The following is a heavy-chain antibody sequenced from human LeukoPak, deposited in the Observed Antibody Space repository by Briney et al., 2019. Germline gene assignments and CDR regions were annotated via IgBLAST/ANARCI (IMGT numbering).Heavy chain of an antibody. J-gene: IGHJ4*02. D-gene: IGHD3-22*01. CDR2: IYYSGST. CDR3: ARTYYYDSSGYYFDY. Sequence: SETLSLTRTVSGGSISSYYRSWIRQPPGKGLEWIGYIYYSGSTNYNPSLKSRVTISVDTSKNQFSLKLSSVTAADTAVYYCARTYYYDSSGYYFDYWGQGTLVTVSS. CDR1: GGSISSYY. V-gene: IGHV4-59*01.